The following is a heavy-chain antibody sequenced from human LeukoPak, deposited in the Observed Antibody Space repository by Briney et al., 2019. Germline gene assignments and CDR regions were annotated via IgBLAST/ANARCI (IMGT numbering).Heavy chain of an antibody. CDR1: GGSISGYY. J-gene: IGHJ4*02. CDR3: ARIPGRWLQLPFFDY. CDR2: IYTSGNT. Sequence: SETLSLTCTVSGGSISGYYWNWLRQPAGKGLEWIGRIYTSGNTNYNPSLKSRVTMSIDTSKNQFSLQLSSVTAAGTAVYYCARIPGRWLQLPFFDYWGQGTLVTVSS. V-gene: IGHV4-4*07. D-gene: IGHD5-24*01.